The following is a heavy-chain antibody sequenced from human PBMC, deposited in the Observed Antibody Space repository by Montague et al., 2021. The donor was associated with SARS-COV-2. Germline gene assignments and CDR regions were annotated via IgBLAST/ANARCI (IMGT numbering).Heavy chain of an antibody. Sequence: VKPTQTLTLTYTFSGFSLSTSGMCVSWIRQPPGKALEWLARIDWDDDKYYSTSLKTRLTISKDTSKNQAVLTMTNMDPVDTATYYCARTTMITFGGVIVPFDYWGQGTLVTVSS. D-gene: IGHD3-16*02. CDR1: GFSLSTSGMC. CDR2: IDWDDDK. CDR3: ARTTMITFGGVIVPFDY. J-gene: IGHJ4*02. V-gene: IGHV2-70*11.